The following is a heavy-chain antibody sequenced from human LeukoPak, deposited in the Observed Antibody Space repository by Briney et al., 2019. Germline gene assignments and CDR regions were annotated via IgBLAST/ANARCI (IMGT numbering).Heavy chain of an antibody. CDR3: AREGAVPSLDYYYGMDV. D-gene: IGHD3-16*01. Sequence: PSETLSLTCAVYGGSFSGYYWSWIRRPPGKGLEWIGEINHSGSTNYNPSLKSRVTISVGTSKNQFSLKLSSVTAADTAVYYCAREGAVPSLDYYYGMDVWGQGTTVTVSS. V-gene: IGHV4-34*01. J-gene: IGHJ6*02. CDR1: GGSFSGYY. CDR2: INHSGST.